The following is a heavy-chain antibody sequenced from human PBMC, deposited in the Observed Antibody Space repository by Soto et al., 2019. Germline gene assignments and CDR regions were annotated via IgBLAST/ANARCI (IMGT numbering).Heavy chain of an antibody. Sequence: GGSLRLSCAASGITVSMSHMTWVRQAPGKGLDWVSVIYRNDKRYYADSVKGRFTISRDNFKNTLYLQMNSLRAEDTAVYYCATGGLPEEFDAFDIWGQGTMVTVSS. J-gene: IGHJ3*02. D-gene: IGHD7-27*01. CDR2: IYRNDKR. CDR1: GITVSMSH. CDR3: ATGGLPEEFDAFDI. V-gene: IGHV3-66*01.